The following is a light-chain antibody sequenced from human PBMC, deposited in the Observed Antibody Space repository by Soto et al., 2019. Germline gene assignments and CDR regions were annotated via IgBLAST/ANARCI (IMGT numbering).Light chain of an antibody. CDR1: SSDVGSYNL. V-gene: IGLV2-23*01. Sequence: QSALTQPASVSGSPGQSITISCTGSSSDVGSYNLVSCHQQYPGKAPKLMIYEGSKRPSGVSNRFSGSKSGNTASLTISGLQAEDEADYYCCSSAGRSTLVFGGGTELTVL. J-gene: IGLJ3*02. CDR3: CSSAGRSTLV. CDR2: EGS.